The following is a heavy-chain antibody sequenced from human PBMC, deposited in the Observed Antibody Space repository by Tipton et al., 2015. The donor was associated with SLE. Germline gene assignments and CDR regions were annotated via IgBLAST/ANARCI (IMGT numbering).Heavy chain of an antibody. D-gene: IGHD6-19*01. J-gene: IGHJ4*02. V-gene: IGHV3-53*05. CDR2: IYSGGST. CDR3: AKGVIAVAGTGFDY. Sequence: SLRLSCAASGFTVSSNYMSWVRQAPGKGLEWVSVIYSGGSTYYADSVKGRFTISRDNSKNTLYLQMNSLRAEDTAVYYCAKGVIAVAGTGFDYWGQGTLVTVSS. CDR1: GFTVSSNY.